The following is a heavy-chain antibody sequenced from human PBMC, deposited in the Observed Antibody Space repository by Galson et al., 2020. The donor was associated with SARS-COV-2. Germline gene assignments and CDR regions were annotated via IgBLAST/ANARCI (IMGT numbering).Heavy chain of an antibody. CDR3: ARHSSSWYSGGWFDP. D-gene: IGHD6-13*01. CDR1: GFSLSTSGMC. CDR2: IDWDDDK. Sequence: SGPTLVKPPQTLTLTCTFSGFSLSTSGMCVSWIRQPPGKALEWLALIDWDDDKYYSTSLKTRLTISKDTSKNQVVLTMTNMDPVDTATYYCARHSSSWYSGGWFDPWGQGTLVTVSS. V-gene: IGHV2-70*01. J-gene: IGHJ5*02.